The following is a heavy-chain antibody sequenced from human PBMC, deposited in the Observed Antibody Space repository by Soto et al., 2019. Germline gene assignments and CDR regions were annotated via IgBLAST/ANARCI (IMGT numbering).Heavy chain of an antibody. J-gene: IGHJ5*02. CDR2: ISGDGATT. CDR3: ARDRGGITVSSKPLGEWFDP. CDR1: GFTIRTYG. Sequence: GGSLRLSCEASGFTIRTYGMSWVRQAPGKGLEWVSGISGDGATTYYTDSVKGRFTISRDISKSTLYLQMNSLRAEDTAVYYCARDRGGITVSSKPLGEWFDPWGQGTLVTVSS. D-gene: IGHD3-16*01. V-gene: IGHV3-23*01.